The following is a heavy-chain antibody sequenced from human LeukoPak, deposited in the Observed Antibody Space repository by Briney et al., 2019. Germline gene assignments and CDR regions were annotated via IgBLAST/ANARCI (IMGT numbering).Heavy chain of an antibody. CDR3: AVGTQDAFDI. J-gene: IGHJ3*02. CDR1: GVSINSGGYY. CDR2: IYHSGST. D-gene: IGHD6-13*01. V-gene: IGHV4-30-2*01. Sequence: SETLSLTCTVSGVSINSGGYYWRWLRQPPGKGLEWIVYIYHSGSTYYNPSLKSRFTISVDRSENQFSLKLSSVTAADTAVYYCAVGTQDAFDIWGQGTMVTVSS.